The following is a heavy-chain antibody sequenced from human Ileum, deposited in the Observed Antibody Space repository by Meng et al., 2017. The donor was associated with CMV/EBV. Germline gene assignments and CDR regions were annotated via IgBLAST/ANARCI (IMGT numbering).Heavy chain of an antibody. CDR2: IYASGTT. CDR1: GASISSSSYY. V-gene: IGHV4-61*02. Sequence: QVQQPESGPGLVTPSQTLSLTCTVSGASISSSSYYWSWIRQPAGKGLEWIGRIYASGTTNYNPSLKSRVTMSLDTSKSQFSLKLTSVTAADTAVYYCVRQGYENYGDYVAWGQGTLVTVSS. J-gene: IGHJ5*02. CDR3: VRQGYENYGDYVA. D-gene: IGHD4-17*01.